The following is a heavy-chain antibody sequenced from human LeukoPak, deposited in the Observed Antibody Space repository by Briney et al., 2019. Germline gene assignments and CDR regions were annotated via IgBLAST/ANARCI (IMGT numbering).Heavy chain of an antibody. CDR2: ISISGENT. V-gene: IGHV3-23*01. J-gene: IGHJ4*02. D-gene: IGHD6-6*01. Sequence: GGSLRLACAASGFTFGSYAISWVRQAPGEGLEWVSAISISGENTYYADSVKGRFTISRDTSRNTLYLQMHSLRAEDTAVYYCARLISTSSSRFSDYWGQGTLVTVSS. CDR3: ARLISTSSSRFSDY. CDR1: GFTFGSYA.